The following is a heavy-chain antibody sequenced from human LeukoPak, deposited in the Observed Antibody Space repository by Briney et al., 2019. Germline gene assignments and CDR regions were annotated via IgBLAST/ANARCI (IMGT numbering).Heavy chain of an antibody. D-gene: IGHD3-16*01. CDR2: IYYSGST. CDR1: GGSISSYY. V-gene: IGHV4-59*01. J-gene: IGHJ6*03. CDR3: ARGGGVKGYYYYMDA. Sequence: SETLSLTCTVSGGSISSYYWSXXRQPPGKGLEWIXYIYYSGSTNYNPSLKSRVTISVDTSKNQFSLKLSSVTAADTAVYYCARGGGVKGYYYYMDAWGKGTTVTVSS.